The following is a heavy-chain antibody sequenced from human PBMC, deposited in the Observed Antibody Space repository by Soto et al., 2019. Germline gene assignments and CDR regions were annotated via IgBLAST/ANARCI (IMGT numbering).Heavy chain of an antibody. V-gene: IGHV3-21*01. CDR1: GFTFSSYS. D-gene: IGHD3-9*01. CDR3: ASRIDSLDPYYYYGMDV. CDR2: ISSSSSYI. J-gene: IGHJ6*02. Sequence: GGSLRLSCAASGFTFSSYSMNWVRQAPGKGLEWVSSISSSSSYIYYADSVKGRFTISRDNAKNSLYLQMNSLRAEDTAVYYCASRIDSLDPYYYYGMDVWGQGTTVTVSS.